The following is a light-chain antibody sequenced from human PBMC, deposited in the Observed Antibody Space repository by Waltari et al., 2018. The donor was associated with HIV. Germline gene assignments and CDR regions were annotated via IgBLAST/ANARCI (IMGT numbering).Light chain of an antibody. V-gene: IGKV4-1*01. Sequence: DIVMTQSPECLVVSLGERATINCKSSQNMLYRSNNKNYLVWYQQKSGQRPKLRTDWASTRESGVPDRFSGSGSGREFTLTISSLQAEDVAVYYCQQYYSTPWTFGQGTKVEIK. J-gene: IGKJ1*01. CDR2: WAS. CDR3: QQYYSTPWT. CDR1: QNMLYRSNNKNY.